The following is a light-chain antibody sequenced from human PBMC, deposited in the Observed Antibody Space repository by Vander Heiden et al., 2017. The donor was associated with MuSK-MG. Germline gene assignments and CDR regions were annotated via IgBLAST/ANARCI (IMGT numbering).Light chain of an antibody. Sequence: DIVMTQSPLSLSVTPGEPASISCRSSQSLLHSNGYNYLDWYLQKPGQSPQLLIYWGSKRAYGVPDRFSDSGSGTDFTLKSSRGEAEDVGVYYGRQALQLWTFGQGTKVEIK. J-gene: IGKJ1*01. CDR2: WGS. CDR1: QSLLHSNGYNY. V-gene: IGKV2-28*01. CDR3: RQALQLWT.